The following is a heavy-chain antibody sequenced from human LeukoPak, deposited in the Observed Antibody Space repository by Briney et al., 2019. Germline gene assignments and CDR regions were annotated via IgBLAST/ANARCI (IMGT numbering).Heavy chain of an antibody. CDR2: IIPILGIA. V-gene: IGHV1-69*04. CDR1: GGTFSSYA. CDR3: ARHDYGGDRYYYGMDV. D-gene: IGHD4-23*01. J-gene: IGHJ6*02. Sequence: SVKVSCKASGGTFSSYAISWVRQAPGQGLEWMGRIIPILGIANYAQKFQGRVTITADKSTSTAYMELSSLRSEDTAVYYCARHDYGGDRYYYGMDVWGQGTTVTVSS.